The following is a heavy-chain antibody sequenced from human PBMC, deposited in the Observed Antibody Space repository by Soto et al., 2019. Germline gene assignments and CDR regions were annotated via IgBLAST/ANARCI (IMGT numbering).Heavy chain of an antibody. CDR2: IIPMSGTS. CDR3: ARGNTGMVRGTRRYYHMDV. D-gene: IGHD5-18*01. V-gene: IGHV1-69*01. Sequence: QVQLVQSGAEVKKPGSSVKGSCKASGGTFSSYSINWVRQAPGQGLEWMGGIIPMSGTSNYEQKIQGRVTITADESTSTASKEFSSLTLEDTALYYCARGNTGMVRGTRRYYHMDVWGQGTTVTVSS. CDR1: GGTFSSYS. J-gene: IGHJ6*02.